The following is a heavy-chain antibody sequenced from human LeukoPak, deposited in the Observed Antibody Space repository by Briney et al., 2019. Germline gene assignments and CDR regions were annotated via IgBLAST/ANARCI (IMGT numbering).Heavy chain of an antibody. CDR1: GGSISSGSYY. D-gene: IGHD3-3*01. V-gene: IGHV4-61*02. Sequence: SETLSLTCTVSGGSISSGSYYWSWIRQPAGKGLEWIGRIYTSGSTNYNPSLKSRVTISVDTSKNQFSLKLSSVTAAGTAVYYCARDRADFWSGYQLYYFDYWGQGTLVTVSS. CDR2: IYTSGST. CDR3: ARDRADFWSGYQLYYFDY. J-gene: IGHJ4*02.